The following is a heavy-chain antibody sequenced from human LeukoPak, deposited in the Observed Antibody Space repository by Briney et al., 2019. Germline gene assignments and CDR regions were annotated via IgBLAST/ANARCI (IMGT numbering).Heavy chain of an antibody. CDR1: GYTFTSYY. CDR2: INPSGGST. Sequence: GASVKVSCKASGYTFTSYYMHWVRQAPGQGLEWLGIINPSGGSTSYAQKFQGRVTMTRDTSTSTVYMELSSLRSEDTAVYYCARLGEQQLVRDYFDYWGQGTLVTVSS. D-gene: IGHD6-13*01. J-gene: IGHJ4*02. V-gene: IGHV1-46*01. CDR3: ARLGEQQLVRDYFDY.